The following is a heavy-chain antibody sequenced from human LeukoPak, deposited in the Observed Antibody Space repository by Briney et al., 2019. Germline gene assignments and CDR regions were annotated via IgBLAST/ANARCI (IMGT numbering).Heavy chain of an antibody. D-gene: IGHD1-1*01. CDR3: TTADDAYYYYYGVDV. CDR2: IKSKTDGGTT. CDR1: GFTFSNAW. Sequence: GGSLRLSCAASGFTFSNAWMSWVRQAPGKGLEWVGRIKSKTDGGTTDYAAPVKGRFTISRDDSKNTLYLQMNSLKTEDTAVYYCTTADDAYYYYYGVDVWGKGTTVTVSS. V-gene: IGHV3-15*01. J-gene: IGHJ6*04.